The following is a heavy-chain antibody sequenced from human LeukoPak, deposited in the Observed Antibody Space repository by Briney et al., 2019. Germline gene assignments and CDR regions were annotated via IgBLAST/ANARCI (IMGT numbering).Heavy chain of an antibody. CDR1: GFTFSNYA. CDR2: ISGSGGST. D-gene: IGHD5-12*01. Sequence: GGSLRLSCAASGFTFSNYAMSWVRQAPGKGLEWVSHISGSGGSTYYADSVKGRFTISRDNSKNTLYLQMNSLRAEDTAVYYCAKAGYSGYARYFDYWAREAWSPSPQ. V-gene: IGHV3-23*01. CDR3: AKAGYSGYARYFDY. J-gene: IGHJ4*02.